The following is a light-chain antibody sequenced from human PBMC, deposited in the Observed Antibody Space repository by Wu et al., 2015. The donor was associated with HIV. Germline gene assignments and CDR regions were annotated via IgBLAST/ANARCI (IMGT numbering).Light chain of an antibody. CDR2: DAS. J-gene: IGKJ4*01. V-gene: IGKV1-13*02. CDR1: QGISSA. Sequence: AIQLTQSPSSLSASVGDRVTITCRASQGISSALAWYQQKPGKAPKLLIYDASSLESGVPSRFSGSGSGTDFTLTISSLQPEDFATYYCQQFNSYSLTFGRRDQGGDQT. CDR3: QQFNSYSLT.